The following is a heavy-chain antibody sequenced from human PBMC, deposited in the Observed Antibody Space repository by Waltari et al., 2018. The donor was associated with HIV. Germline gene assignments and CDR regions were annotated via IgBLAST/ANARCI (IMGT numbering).Heavy chain of an antibody. Sequence: QVQLQESGPGLVRPSETVSLTCSVSGYARRGGYYWGWLRRPPGKGLEWIGRMNQRGSTYPKPSLKTRTNMSMDLAKNPFSLNVTYVTAADTAIYYCARAQHNSGGMAFQVWGRGTLITVSS. J-gene: IGHJ1*01. CDR1: GYARRGGYY. CDR2: MNQRGST. D-gene: IGHD1-1*01. V-gene: IGHV4-38-2*02. CDR3: ARAQHNSGGMAFQV.